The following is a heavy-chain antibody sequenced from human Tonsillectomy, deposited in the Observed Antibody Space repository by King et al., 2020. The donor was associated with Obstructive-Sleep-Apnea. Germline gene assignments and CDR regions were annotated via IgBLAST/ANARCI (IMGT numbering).Heavy chain of an antibody. Sequence: VQLQESGPGLVRPSATLSLTCTVSVGSISSYYWSWIRQSPGRGLEWIAFIHYSGSTNDNPSLRGRVSISLDTSNSQFSLRLSSVTAADTAIYYCAGQPSIKDRYFDFWSRGALVTVSS. J-gene: IGHJ2*01. CDR3: AGQPSIKDRYFDF. CDR1: VGSISSYY. CDR2: IHYSGST. D-gene: IGHD5-24*01. V-gene: IGHV4-59*08.